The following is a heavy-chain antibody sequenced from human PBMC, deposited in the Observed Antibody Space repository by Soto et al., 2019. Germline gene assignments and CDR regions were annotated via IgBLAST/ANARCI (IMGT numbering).Heavy chain of an antibody. CDR2: ISGSGDST. D-gene: IGHD2-21*01. CDR1: GFIFSSYA. Sequence: EVRLLESGGGLVQPGGSLRLSCAASGFIFSSYALTWVRQAPGKGLEWVSAISGSGDSTYYADSVKGRFTISRDNSKSTLYLQMNTLRAEDTGIYYCAKKEGATGYSSFDYWGQGTLVTVSS. V-gene: IGHV3-23*01. CDR3: AKKEGATGYSSFDY. J-gene: IGHJ4*02.